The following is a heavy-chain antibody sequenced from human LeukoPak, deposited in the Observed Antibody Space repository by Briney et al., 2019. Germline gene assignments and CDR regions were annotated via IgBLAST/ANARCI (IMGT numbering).Heavy chain of an antibody. Sequence: PGGSLRLSCAASGFTFSSYSMNWVRQAPGKGLEWVSSISSSSSYIYYADSVKGRFTISRDNAKNSLYLQMNSLRAEDTAVYYCARDPGNYYYYYYMDVWGKGTTVTVSS. CDR3: ARDPGNYYYYYYMDV. CDR2: ISSSSSYI. V-gene: IGHV3-21*01. J-gene: IGHJ6*03. CDR1: GFTFSSYS.